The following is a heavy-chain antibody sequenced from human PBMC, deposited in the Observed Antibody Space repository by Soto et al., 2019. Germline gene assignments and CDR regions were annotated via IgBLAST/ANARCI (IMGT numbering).Heavy chain of an antibody. CDR3: ARDRSMQRGNWLDP. Sequence: QVQLVESGGGVVQPGTSLRLSCAASGFTFSNYGMHWVRQAPGKGLEWVAMMWYAGSYSHYTDSLKGRFTISRDNSRNTLYLQMNSLRAEDTAIYYCARDRSMQRGNWLDPWGQGGLVTVSS. V-gene: IGHV3-33*01. CDR1: GFTFSNYG. CDR2: MWYAGSYS. J-gene: IGHJ5*02. D-gene: IGHD6-25*01.